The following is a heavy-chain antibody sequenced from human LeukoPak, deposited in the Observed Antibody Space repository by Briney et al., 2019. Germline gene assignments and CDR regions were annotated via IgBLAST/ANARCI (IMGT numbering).Heavy chain of an antibody. J-gene: IGHJ4*02. D-gene: IGHD3-3*01. V-gene: IGHV4-38-2*02. CDR2: IYHSGST. CDR1: GYSIRFGCY. CDR3: AREGTDYNFWSGSQDY. Sequence: SETLSLTCAVSGYSIRFGCYWGWIRQPPGKGLEWIGSIYHSGSTYYNPSLKSRVTISVDPSKNQFSLKLNSVTAADTAVYYCAREGTDYNFWSGSQDYWGQGTLVTVSS.